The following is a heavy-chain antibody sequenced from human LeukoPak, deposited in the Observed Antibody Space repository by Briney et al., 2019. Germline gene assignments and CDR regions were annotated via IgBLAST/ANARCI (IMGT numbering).Heavy chain of an antibody. V-gene: IGHV3-7*01. CDR3: ARDNYGSGMSNWFDP. Sequence: HPGGSLRLSCAASGFTFSNFWMSWVRQAPGKGLEWVANIKQDGREKNYVDSVKGRFTISRDNAKNSLYLQMNSLRAEDTAVYYCARDNYGSGMSNWFDPWGQGTLVTVSS. J-gene: IGHJ5*02. CDR2: IKQDGREK. CDR1: GFTFSNFW. D-gene: IGHD3-10*01.